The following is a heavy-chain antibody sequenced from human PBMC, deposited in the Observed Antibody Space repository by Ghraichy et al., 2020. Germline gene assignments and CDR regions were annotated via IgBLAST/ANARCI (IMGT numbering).Heavy chain of an antibody. Sequence: ASVKVSCKVSGYTLTELSMHWVRQAPGKGLEWMGGFDPEDGETIYAQKFQGRVTMTEDTSTDTAYMELSSLRSEDTAVYYCATAMNHLNPDAFDIWGQGTMVTVSS. J-gene: IGHJ3*02. CDR1: GYTLTELS. CDR3: ATAMNHLNPDAFDI. D-gene: IGHD1-14*01. CDR2: FDPEDGET. V-gene: IGHV1-24*01.